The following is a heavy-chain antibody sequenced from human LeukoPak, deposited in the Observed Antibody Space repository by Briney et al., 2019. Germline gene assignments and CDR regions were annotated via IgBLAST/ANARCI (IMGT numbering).Heavy chain of an antibody. CDR1: GFTFDDYA. CDR3: AREITMIVVVTTGWFDP. V-gene: IGHV3-9*01. CDR2: ISWNSGSI. Sequence: GGSLRLSCAASGFTFDDYAMHWVRQAPGKGLEWVSGISWNSGSIGYADSVKGRFTISRDNAKNSLYLQMNSLRAEDTAVYYCAREITMIVVVTTGWFDPWGQGTLVTVSS. D-gene: IGHD3-22*01. J-gene: IGHJ5*02.